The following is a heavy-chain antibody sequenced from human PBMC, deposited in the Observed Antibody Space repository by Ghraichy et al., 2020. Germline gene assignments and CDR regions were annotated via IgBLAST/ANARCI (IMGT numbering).Heavy chain of an antibody. Sequence: SQTLSLTCTVSGGSVSSGSYYWSWIRQPPGKGLEWIGHIYYSGSTNYNPSLKSRVTISVETSKNQFSLKLSSVTAADTAVYYCARWWRSYYGMDVWGQGTTVTVSS. J-gene: IGHJ6*02. D-gene: IGHD2-21*01. CDR1: GGSVSSGSYY. CDR2: IYYSGST. CDR3: ARWWRSYYGMDV. V-gene: IGHV4-61*01.